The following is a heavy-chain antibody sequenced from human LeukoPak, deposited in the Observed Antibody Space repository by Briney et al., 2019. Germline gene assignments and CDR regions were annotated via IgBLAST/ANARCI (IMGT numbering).Heavy chain of an antibody. CDR2: INYSGST. J-gene: IGHJ5*02. D-gene: IGHD4-17*01. CDR1: GGSISDYY. V-gene: IGHV4-59*01. CDR3: ARTDYALGANWFDP. Sequence: SSETLSLTCTVSGGSISDYYWSWIRQSPDKGLEWIGYINYSGSTNYNPSLKSRVTISVDTSRNQFSLRLTSVTAADTAVYYCARTDYALGANWFDPWGQGTLVTVSS.